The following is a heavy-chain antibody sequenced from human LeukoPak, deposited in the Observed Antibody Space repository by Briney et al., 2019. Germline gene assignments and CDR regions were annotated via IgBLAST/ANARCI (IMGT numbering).Heavy chain of an antibody. Sequence: SETLSLTCAVSGGSLSSGGYSWSWIRQPPGRGLEWLGYIYYSGNTYFNPSLKSRVTISVDTSKNQFSLKLSSVTAADTAVYYCARGITIFGVAIDAFDSWGQGTMVTVSS. J-gene: IGHJ3*02. V-gene: IGHV4-30-4*07. D-gene: IGHD3-3*01. CDR2: IYYSGNT. CDR1: GGSLSSGGYS. CDR3: ARGITIFGVAIDAFDS.